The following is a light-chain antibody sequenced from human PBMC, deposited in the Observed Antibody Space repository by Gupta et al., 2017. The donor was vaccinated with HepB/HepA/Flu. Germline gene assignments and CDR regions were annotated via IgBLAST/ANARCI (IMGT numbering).Light chain of an antibody. CDR3: AAYDSSRNGWV. CDR1: SSNIGSNT. V-gene: IGLV1-44*01. J-gene: IGLJ3*02. Sequence: QSVLTQPPSASAAPAQRVTISCSGSSSNIGSNTVSWYQQLPGTAPKLLIYGNNQRPSGVPDRFAGSKSGTSASLAISGLQAEDEADDYCAAYDSSRNGWVFGGGTKLTVL. CDR2: GNN.